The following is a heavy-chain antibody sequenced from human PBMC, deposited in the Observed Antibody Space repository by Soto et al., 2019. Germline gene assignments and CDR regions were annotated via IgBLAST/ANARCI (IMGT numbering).Heavy chain of an antibody. Sequence: QVQLVQSGAEVKKPGASVKDSCKASGYTFTSYAMHWVRQAPGQRLEWMGWINAGNGNKKYSQKFQGRVTITRDTSASTAYMELSSLRSEDTAVYYCAIDTGYSDGYNWGQGTLVTVSS. V-gene: IGHV1-3*01. CDR3: AIDTGYSDGYN. CDR1: GYTFTSYA. CDR2: INAGNGNK. D-gene: IGHD5-18*01. J-gene: IGHJ4*02.